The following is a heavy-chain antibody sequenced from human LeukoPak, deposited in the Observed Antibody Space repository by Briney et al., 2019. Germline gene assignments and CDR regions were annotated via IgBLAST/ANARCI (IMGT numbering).Heavy chain of an antibody. V-gene: IGHV3-21*05. CDR1: GFTFSSYW. CDR3: ARPHLDYGDYFV. Sequence: GGSLRLSCAASGFTFSSYWMHWVRQAPGKGLEWVSYISSSSSYTNYADSVKGRFTITRDNAKNSLYLQMNSLRAEDTAVYYCARPHLDYGDYFVWGQGTLVTVSS. D-gene: IGHD4-17*01. J-gene: IGHJ4*02. CDR2: ISSSSSYT.